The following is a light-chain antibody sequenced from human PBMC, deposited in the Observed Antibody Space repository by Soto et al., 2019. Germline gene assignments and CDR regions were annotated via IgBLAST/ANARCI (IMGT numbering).Light chain of an antibody. V-gene: IGLV2-14*01. CDR1: SSDVGSYNY. CDR2: DVS. Sequence: QSALTQPASVSGSPGQSITISCTGTSSDVGSYNYVSWYQQHPGKAPKVMIYDVSNRPSGVSYRFSGSKSGNTASLTISGHQAEDEADYYCSSYTTSSTYVFGTGTKLTVL. CDR3: SSYTTSSTYV. J-gene: IGLJ1*01.